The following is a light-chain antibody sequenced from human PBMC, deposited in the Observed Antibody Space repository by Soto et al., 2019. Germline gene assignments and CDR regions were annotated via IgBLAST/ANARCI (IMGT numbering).Light chain of an antibody. Sequence: QSALTQPPSASGSPGQSVTISCTGTSSDVGGSNFVSWYQQYSGKAPKLMIYEVSKRPSGVTDRFSGAKSGNTASLTVSGLQDEDEADYYCSSYAGSNAGTNTVVFGGGTKLTVL. CDR3: SSYAGSNAGTNTVV. CDR1: SSDVGGSNF. J-gene: IGLJ3*02. V-gene: IGLV2-8*01. CDR2: EVS.